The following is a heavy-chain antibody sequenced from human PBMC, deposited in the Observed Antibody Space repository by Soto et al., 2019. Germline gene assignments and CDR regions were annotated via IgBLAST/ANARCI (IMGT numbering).Heavy chain of an antibody. D-gene: IGHD3-10*01. Sequence: ASVKVSCKASGYTFTNYGISWVRQAPGQGLEWMGWINTYNGNTNHAQKLQGRVTMTTDTSTSTAYMELRSLRSDDTAVYYCARGGGSGTYYNQYTWFDPWGQGNLVTVS. CDR1: GYTFTNYG. CDR3: ARGGGSGTYYNQYTWFDP. J-gene: IGHJ5*02. V-gene: IGHV1-18*01. CDR2: INTYNGNT.